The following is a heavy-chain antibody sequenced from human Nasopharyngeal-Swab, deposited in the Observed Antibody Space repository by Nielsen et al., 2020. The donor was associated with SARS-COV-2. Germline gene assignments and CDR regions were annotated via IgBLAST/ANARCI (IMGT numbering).Heavy chain of an antibody. J-gene: IGHJ6*02. CDR2: ISYDGSNK. Sequence: GGSLRLSCAASGFTFSSYRMHWVRQAPGKGLEWVAVISYDGSNKYYADSVKGRFTISRDNSKNTLYLQMNSLRAEDTAVYYCAKGWLRHLVYYCMDVWGQGTTVTVSS. CDR3: AKGWLRHLVYYCMDV. CDR1: GFTFSSYR. D-gene: IGHD5-12*01. V-gene: IGHV3-30*18.